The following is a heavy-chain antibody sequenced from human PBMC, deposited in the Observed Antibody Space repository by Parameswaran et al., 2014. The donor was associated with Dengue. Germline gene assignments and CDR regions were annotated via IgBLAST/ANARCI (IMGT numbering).Heavy chain of an antibody. J-gene: IGHJ5*02. CDR3: GSYSGNPRSWVGP. Sequence: VRQAPGKGLEWVANINQDGTGKYYVDSVKGRFTISRDNARNSVFLQMNSLRAEDTAVYYCGSYSGNPRSWVGPWGQGTLVTVSS. V-gene: IGHV3-7*03. D-gene: IGHD1-26*01. CDR2: INQDGTGK.